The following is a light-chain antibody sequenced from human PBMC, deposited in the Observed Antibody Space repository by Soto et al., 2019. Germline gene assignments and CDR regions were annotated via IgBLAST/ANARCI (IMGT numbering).Light chain of an antibody. J-gene: IGLJ1*01. CDR2: DVS. Sequence: QSALTQPASVSGSPGQSITISCTGSSSDVGGYDYVSWYQQHPGKPPKLMIYDVSNWPSGVSDRFSGSKSGNTASLTISGLQAEDEADYYCSSYTSSSTSCVFGTGTKLTVL. V-gene: IGLV2-14*01. CDR3: SSYTSSSTSCV. CDR1: SSDVGGYDY.